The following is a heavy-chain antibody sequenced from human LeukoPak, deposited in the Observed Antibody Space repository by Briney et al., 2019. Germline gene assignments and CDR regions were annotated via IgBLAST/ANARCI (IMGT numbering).Heavy chain of an antibody. D-gene: IGHD3-3*01. Sequence: GGSLRLSCAASGFTFSSYWMSWVRQAPGKGLEWVANIKQDGSEKYYVDSVKGRFTISRDNAKNSLYLQMNSLRAEDTAVYYCAREHGDFWSGKGYFDYWGQGTLVTVSS. CDR1: GFTFSSYW. CDR2: IKQDGSEK. CDR3: AREHGDFWSGKGYFDY. J-gene: IGHJ4*02. V-gene: IGHV3-7*01.